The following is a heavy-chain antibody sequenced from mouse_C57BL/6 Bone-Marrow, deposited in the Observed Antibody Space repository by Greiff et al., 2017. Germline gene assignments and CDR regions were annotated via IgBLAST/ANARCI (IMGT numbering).Heavy chain of an antibody. CDR1: GYSFTGYY. Sequence: EVQLQQSGPELVKPGASVKISCKASGYSFTGYYMNWVKQSPKKSLEWIGEINPSTGGTTYNQKFKAKATLTVDKSSSTAYMQLKSLTSEDSAVYYCARDGYYWYFDVWGTGTTVTVSS. CDR2: INPSTGGT. V-gene: IGHV1-42*01. J-gene: IGHJ1*03. D-gene: IGHD2-3*01. CDR3: ARDGYYWYFDV.